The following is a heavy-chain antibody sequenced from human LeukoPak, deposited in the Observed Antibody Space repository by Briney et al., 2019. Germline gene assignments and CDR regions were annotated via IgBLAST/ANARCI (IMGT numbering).Heavy chain of an antibody. CDR2: IYSNDDK. CDR1: GFSLSTSGVG. Sequence: SGPTLVNPTQTLTLTCTFSGFSLSTSGVGVGWIRQPPGKALEWLALIYSNDDKHYSPSLKTRLTITKDTSKNQVVLIITNMDPVDTATYYCASSRYDILTGHYNFDYWGQGTLVTVSS. J-gene: IGHJ4*02. D-gene: IGHD3-9*01. V-gene: IGHV2-5*01. CDR3: ASSRYDILTGHYNFDY.